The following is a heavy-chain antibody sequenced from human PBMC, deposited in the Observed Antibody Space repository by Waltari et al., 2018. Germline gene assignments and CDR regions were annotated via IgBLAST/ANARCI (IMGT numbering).Heavy chain of an antibody. Sequence: QVQLQQWGAGLLKPSETLSLTCAVYGGSFSGYYWSWIRQPPGKGRGCIGEINHSGSTNYNTSRKSRVTTSVDTSKNQCSLKLSSVTAADTAVYYCARGQGYDFDYWGQGTLVTVSS. D-gene: IGHD5-12*01. V-gene: IGHV4-34*01. CDR3: ARGQGYDFDY. CDR1: GGSFSGYY. J-gene: IGHJ4*02. CDR2: INHSGST.